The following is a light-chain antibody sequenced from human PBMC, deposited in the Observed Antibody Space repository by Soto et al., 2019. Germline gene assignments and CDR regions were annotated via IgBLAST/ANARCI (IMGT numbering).Light chain of an antibody. J-gene: IGLJ1*01. Sequence: QSALTQPASVSGSPGQSITISCTGTSSDVGGYNYVSWYQQHPGKAPKLMIYDVSNRPSGVSNRFSGSKSGNTASLTISGLEDEDVADSYCSSYTSSSTLLYVFGTGTKVTVL. V-gene: IGLV2-14*01. CDR2: DVS. CDR1: SSDVGGYNY. CDR3: SSYTSSSTLLYV.